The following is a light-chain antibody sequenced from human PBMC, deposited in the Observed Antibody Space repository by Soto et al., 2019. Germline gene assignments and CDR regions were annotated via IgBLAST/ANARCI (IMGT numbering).Light chain of an antibody. CDR1: SSDFGSYNL. J-gene: IGLJ1*01. Sequence: QSVLTQPASVSGSPGQSITISCTGTSSDFGSYNLVSWYQQHPGNAPKLMIYEVSKRLSGVSNRFSGSKSGNTASLTISGLQAEDEADYYCCSYAGSSTYVFGTGTKVTVL. CDR2: EVS. V-gene: IGLV2-23*02. CDR3: CSYAGSSTYV.